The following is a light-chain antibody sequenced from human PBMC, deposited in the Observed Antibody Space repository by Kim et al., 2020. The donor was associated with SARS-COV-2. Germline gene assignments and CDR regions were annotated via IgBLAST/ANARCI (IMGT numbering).Light chain of an antibody. Sequence: SYELTQPPSVSVAPGKTARITCGGNKIGSKSVHWYQQKPGQAPVVVIYYDSDRPSGIPERFSGSNSGNTATLTISRVEAGDEADYYCQVWDSSSDHVVFGGGTQLTVL. CDR2: YDS. CDR1: KIGSKS. CDR3: QVWDSSSDHVV. J-gene: IGLJ2*01. V-gene: IGLV3-21*04.